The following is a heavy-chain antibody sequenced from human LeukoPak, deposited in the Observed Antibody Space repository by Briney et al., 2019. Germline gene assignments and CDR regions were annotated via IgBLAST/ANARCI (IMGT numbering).Heavy chain of an antibody. CDR3: ARVVGYCGGATCSFYFDY. D-gene: IGHD2-15*01. Sequence: GGSLRLSCAASGFTFRSYGMHWVRQAPGKGLEWVAIIWYDGSNKYHADSVKGRFTISRDNSKNTLYLQMGSLRAEDTAVYYCARVVGYCGGATCSFYFDYWGQGTLVTVSS. CDR1: GFTFRSYG. CDR2: IWYDGSNK. V-gene: IGHV3-33*01. J-gene: IGHJ4*02.